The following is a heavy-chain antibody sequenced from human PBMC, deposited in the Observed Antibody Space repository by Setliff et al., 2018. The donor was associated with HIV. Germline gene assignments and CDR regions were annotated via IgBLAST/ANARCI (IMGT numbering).Heavy chain of an antibody. D-gene: IGHD6-13*01. V-gene: IGHV1-69*05. J-gene: IGHJ5*02. CDR3: ARELYISSFVYNH. CDR1: GGTFSSYA. Sequence: SVKVSCKASGGTFSSYAISWVRQAPGQGLEWMGGIIPVFRTATYAQKFQGRVTMTRNIIMTTAYMELRNLRSDDTAVYYCARELYISSFVYNHWGQGTLVTVS. CDR2: IIPVFRTA.